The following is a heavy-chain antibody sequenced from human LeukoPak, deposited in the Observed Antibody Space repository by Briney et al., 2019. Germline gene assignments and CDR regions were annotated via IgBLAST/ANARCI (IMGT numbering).Heavy chain of an antibody. CDR2: LYYSGST. CDR3: ARRDSSWYQGGYYYFYMDV. CDR1: GGSISSYY. J-gene: IGHJ6*03. V-gene: IGHV4-59*08. Sequence: SETLSLTCTVSGGSISSYYWSWIRQPPGKRVYWMSYLYYSGSTNYNPPLKSRVTISVDTSKNKFSLKLSSVTAADAAVYYCARRDSSWYQGGYYYFYMDVWGKGTTVTVSS. D-gene: IGHD6-13*01.